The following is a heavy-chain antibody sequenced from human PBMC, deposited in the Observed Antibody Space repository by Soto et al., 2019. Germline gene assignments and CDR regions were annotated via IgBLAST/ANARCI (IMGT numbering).Heavy chain of an antibody. Sequence: QVQLVQSGAEVKKPGASVKVSCKASGYTFTSYGISWVRQAPGQGLERMGWISAYNGNTNYAQKLQERVTMTTDTSTSTAYMELRSLRSDDTAVYYCARVTYEWLVQTGGGAFDIWGQGTMVTVSS. CDR1: GYTFTSYG. J-gene: IGHJ3*02. CDR3: ARVTYEWLVQTGGGAFDI. V-gene: IGHV1-18*01. CDR2: ISAYNGNT. D-gene: IGHD6-19*01.